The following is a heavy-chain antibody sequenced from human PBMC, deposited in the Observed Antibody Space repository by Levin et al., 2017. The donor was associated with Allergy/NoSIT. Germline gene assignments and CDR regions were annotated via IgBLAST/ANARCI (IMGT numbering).Heavy chain of an antibody. Sequence: GGSLRLSCAASGFTFSSYAMHWVRQAPGKGLEWVAVISYDGSNKYYADSVKGRFTISRDNSKNTLYLQMNSLRAEDTAVYYCARDSGAYTSSPLAYFQHWGRGTLVTVSS. CDR3: ARDSGAYTSSPLAYFQH. CDR1: GFTFSSYA. CDR2: ISYDGSNK. D-gene: IGHD6-13*01. V-gene: IGHV3-30-3*01. J-gene: IGHJ1*01.